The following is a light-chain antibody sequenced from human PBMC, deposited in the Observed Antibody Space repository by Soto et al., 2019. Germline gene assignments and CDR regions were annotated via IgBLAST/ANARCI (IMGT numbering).Light chain of an antibody. CDR1: QSVSGW. V-gene: IGKV1-5*03. Sequence: DIQMTQAPSTLSASVGDTVTVTCRAGQSVSGWLAWYQQKPGEAPKLLIYKASTLKSGVPSRFSGSGSGTEFTLTISSLQPDDFATYYCQHYNSYSEAFGQGTKVDIK. CDR3: QHYNSYSEA. CDR2: KAS. J-gene: IGKJ1*01.